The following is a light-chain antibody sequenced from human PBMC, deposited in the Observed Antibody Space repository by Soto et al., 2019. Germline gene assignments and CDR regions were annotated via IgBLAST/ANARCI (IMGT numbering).Light chain of an antibody. CDR1: QNVNNR. V-gene: IGKV3-20*01. CDR3: QQYAEGTPIT. CDR2: GAS. J-gene: IGKJ5*01. Sequence: EILLTQSPGSLSVIPGERASLSCRASQNVNNRLAWYQQKAGQAPRLLISGASSRATGIPDRFSGSGSGTDFTLTISRLESDDFALYYCQQYAEGTPITFGQRTRLEIK.